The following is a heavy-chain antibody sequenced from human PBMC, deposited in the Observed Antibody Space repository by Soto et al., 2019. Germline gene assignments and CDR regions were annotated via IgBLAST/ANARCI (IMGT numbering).Heavy chain of an antibody. CDR2: IIPIFGTA. CDR1: GGTFSSYA. V-gene: IGHV1-69*12. D-gene: IGHD4-17*01. CDR3: ARDAVPVDGDYNLDY. J-gene: IGHJ4*02. Sequence: QVQLVQSGAEVKKPGSSVKVSCKASGGTFSSYAISWVRQAPGQGLEWMGGIIPIFGTANYAQKVQGRVTIAADYYTSTAYMELSSLRSEDTAVYYCARDAVPVDGDYNLDYWGQVTLVTVSS.